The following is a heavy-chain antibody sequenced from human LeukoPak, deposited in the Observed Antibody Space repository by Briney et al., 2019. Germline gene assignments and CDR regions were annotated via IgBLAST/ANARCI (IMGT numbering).Heavy chain of an antibody. CDR2: INSDGSDT. D-gene: IGHD3-10*01. Sequence: GGSLRLSCAASGFTFSSYWMHWVRRAPGKGLVWVSRINSDGSDTSYADSVKGRFTISRDNAKNTLYLQMNSLRAEDTAVYYCARSAGYYGMDVWGQGTTVTVSS. CDR3: ARSAGYYGMDV. CDR1: GFTFSSYW. V-gene: IGHV3-74*01. J-gene: IGHJ6*02.